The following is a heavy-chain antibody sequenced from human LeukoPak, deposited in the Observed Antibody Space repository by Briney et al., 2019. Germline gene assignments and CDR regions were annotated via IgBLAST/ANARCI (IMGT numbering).Heavy chain of an antibody. J-gene: IGHJ4*02. CDR1: GGSISSYY. Sequence: SETLSLTCTVSGGSISSYYWSWIRQPPGKGLEWIGYINYSGSTNYNPSLKSRVTISVDTSKNQFSLKLSSVTAADTAVYYCARYPRYGGRAYYFDYWGQGTLVTVSS. CDR3: ARYPRYGGRAYYFDY. D-gene: IGHD1-26*01. CDR2: INYSGST. V-gene: IGHV4-59*08.